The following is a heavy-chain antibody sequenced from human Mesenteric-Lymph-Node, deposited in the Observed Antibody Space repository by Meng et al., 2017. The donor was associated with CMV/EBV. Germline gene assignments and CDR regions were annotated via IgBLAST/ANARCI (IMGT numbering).Heavy chain of an antibody. CDR2: TRNKANSYTT. D-gene: IGHD5-12*01. Sequence: FNFSDHYMDWVRQAPGKGLEWVGRTRNKANSYTTEYAASVKGRFTISRDDSKNSLYLQMNSLKTEDTAVYYCARGGYSGYDYYFDYWGQGALVTVSS. V-gene: IGHV3-72*01. CDR1: FNFSDHY. J-gene: IGHJ4*02. CDR3: ARGGYSGYDYYFDY.